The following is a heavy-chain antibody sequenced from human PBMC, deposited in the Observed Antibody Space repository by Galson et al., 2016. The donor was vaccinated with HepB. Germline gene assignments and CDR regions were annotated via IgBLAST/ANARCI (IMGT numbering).Heavy chain of an antibody. Sequence: QSGADVKKPGESLRISCKGSGYKSTIYWISWVRQMPGQGLEWMGRLDPSDPYTKYRPPFEGHVTISADTSISTSYVEWSSLKAPDTAMHYCARQPTPSMIRGIISNWFDPWGQGTLVTVSS. J-gene: IGHJ5*02. CDR2: LDPSDPYT. CDR3: ARQPTPSMIRGIISNWFDP. V-gene: IGHV5-10-1*01. D-gene: IGHD3-10*01. CDR1: GYKSTIYW.